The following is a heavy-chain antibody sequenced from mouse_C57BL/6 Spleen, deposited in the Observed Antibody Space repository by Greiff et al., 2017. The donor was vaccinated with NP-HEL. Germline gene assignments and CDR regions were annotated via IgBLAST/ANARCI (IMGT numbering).Heavy chain of an antibody. Sequence: VQLQQSGAELVRPGASVALSCKASGYTFTDYEMHWVKQTPVHGLEWIGAIDPETGGTAYNQKFKGKAILTADKSSSTAYMELRSLTSEDSAVYYCTRKKYFDVWGTGTTVTVSS. CDR2: IDPETGGT. J-gene: IGHJ1*03. V-gene: IGHV1-15*01. CDR3: TRKKYFDV. CDR1: GYTFTDYE.